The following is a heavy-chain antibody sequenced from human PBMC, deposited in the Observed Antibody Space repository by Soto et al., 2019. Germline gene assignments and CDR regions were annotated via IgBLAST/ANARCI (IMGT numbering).Heavy chain of an antibody. CDR2: IYNGGST. Sequence: EVQVVESGGGLIQPGGSLRLSCAASGFSVSGNYMGWVRQAPGKGLEWVSAIYNGGSTHYADSVKGRFTISRDNSKNTLYLQMNSLRAEETAVYYCARASSRWGSDAAHWGQGTLVTVSS. CDR1: GFSVSGNY. D-gene: IGHD7-27*01. J-gene: IGHJ4*02. CDR3: ARASSRWGSDAAH. V-gene: IGHV3-53*01.